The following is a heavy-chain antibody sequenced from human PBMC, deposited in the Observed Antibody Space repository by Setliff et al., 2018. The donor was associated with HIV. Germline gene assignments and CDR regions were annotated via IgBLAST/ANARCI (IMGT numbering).Heavy chain of an antibody. CDR2: IHFDGTNK. V-gene: IGHV3-30*02. D-gene: IGHD2-8*01. J-gene: IGHJ5*02. CDR3: VRDDSNGPNSLDP. CDR1: GFTFRSFG. Sequence: GGSLRLSCAASGFTFRSFGMHWVRQTPGKGLEWVALIHFDGTNKYYRDSVKGRFTISRDNSKDTLYLDLNSLRSEDTAVYYCVRDDSNGPNSLDPWGQGTLVTVSS.